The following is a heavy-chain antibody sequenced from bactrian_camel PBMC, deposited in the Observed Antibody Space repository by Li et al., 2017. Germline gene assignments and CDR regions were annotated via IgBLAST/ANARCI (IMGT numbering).Heavy chain of an antibody. J-gene: IGHJ4*01. V-gene: IGHV3S53*01. D-gene: IGHD1*01. CDR1: GNTYNINC. Sequence: HVQLVESGGGSVQAGGSVRLTRTASGNTYNINCMGWFRQGPGQQREGVANIHNDGRTYYVDFVKGRFILSQDNAKTTMFLQMNDLKPEDTATYLCAAGTNAYGVGTCQYDYWGRGTQVTV. CDR2: IHNDGRT. CDR3: AAGTNAYGVGTCQYDY.